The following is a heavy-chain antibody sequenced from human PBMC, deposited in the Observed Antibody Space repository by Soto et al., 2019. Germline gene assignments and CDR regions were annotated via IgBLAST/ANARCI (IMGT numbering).Heavy chain of an antibody. D-gene: IGHD3-22*01. CDR2: IYSKTDGGTT. V-gene: IGHV3-15*01. CDR3: TTAVGCYYDPGY. J-gene: IGHJ4*02. Sequence: EVQLVESGGGLVKPGGSLGLSCVASGFTFSNAWMSWVRQAPGKGLEWVGRIYSKTDGGTTDYAAPVKGRFTISRDDSKNTLYMQMNSLKTEDTAVYYCTTAVGCYYDPGYWGQGTLVTVSS. CDR1: GFTFSNAW.